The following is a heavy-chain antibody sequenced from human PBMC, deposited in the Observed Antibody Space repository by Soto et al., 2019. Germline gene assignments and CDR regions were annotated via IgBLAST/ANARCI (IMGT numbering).Heavy chain of an antibody. Sequence: GASVKVSCKASGGTFSSFTISWVRQAPGQGLEWMGGIIPIYGTANYAQKFQGRVTITAAASTRTSYMELGSLRSEDTAVYYCAEARRSDWESYYCCAMGVLGQGTTV. CDR3: AEARRSDWESYYCCAMGV. D-gene: IGHD6-6*01. CDR1: GGTFSSFT. V-gene: IGHV1-69*13. CDR2: IIPIYGTA. J-gene: IGHJ6*02.